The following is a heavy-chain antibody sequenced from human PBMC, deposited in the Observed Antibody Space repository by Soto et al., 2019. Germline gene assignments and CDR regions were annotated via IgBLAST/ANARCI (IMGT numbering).Heavy chain of an antibody. D-gene: IGHD6-19*01. CDR2: LSWNSGTI. J-gene: IGHJ4*02. V-gene: IGHV3-9*01. CDR3: AKAESSGWYYSLDY. Sequence: EVQLVESGGGLVQPGKSLRLSCAASGFTFDDYAMHWVLQVPGKGLEWVSGLSWNSGTIDYADSVKGRFTISRDNAKNSLHLQMNSLKPEDTAFYYCAKAESSGWYYSLDYWGQGTLVTVSS. CDR1: GFTFDDYA.